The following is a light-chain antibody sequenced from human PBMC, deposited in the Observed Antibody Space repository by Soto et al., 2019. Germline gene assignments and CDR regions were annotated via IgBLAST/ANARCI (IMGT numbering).Light chain of an antibody. CDR1: QSVSSSY. CDR2: GAS. CDR3: QQYCSSPSFT. Sequence: EIVLTQSPGTLSLSPVERATLSCRASQSVSSSYLAWYQQKPGQAPRLLIYGASGRATGIPHRFSGSGSGTDFTLTISRLEPEDFAVYYCQQYCSSPSFTFGPGTKVDIK. J-gene: IGKJ3*01. V-gene: IGKV3-20*01.